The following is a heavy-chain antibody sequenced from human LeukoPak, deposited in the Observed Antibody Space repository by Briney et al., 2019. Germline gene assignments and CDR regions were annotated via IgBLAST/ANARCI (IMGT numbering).Heavy chain of an antibody. J-gene: IGHJ5*02. CDR3: ARRVQKLVATSWFDP. CDR1: GYTFDDEY. CDR2: INPKNGDT. D-gene: IGHD5-12*01. V-gene: IGHV1-2*02. Sequence: ASVKVSCKASGYTFDDEYIHWVRQAPGLGLEWMGWINPKNGDTNYAQKFQGRVTMTRDTSISTAYMELRRLKPDDSAVYYCARRVQKLVATSWFDPWGQGTLVTVSS.